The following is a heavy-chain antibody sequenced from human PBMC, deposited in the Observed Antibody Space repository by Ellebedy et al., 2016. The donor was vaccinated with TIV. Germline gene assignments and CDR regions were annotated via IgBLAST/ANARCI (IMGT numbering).Heavy chain of an antibody. CDR1: GFTFSRYD. Sequence: GESLKISCAASGFTFSRYDMHWVRQSTRKGLEWVASIDNAGDTYYPGSVKGRFTISRENAKNSLYLQMNSLRVEDTAVHYCTRFEIISGGGYGMDVWGQGTTVTVSS. CDR2: IDNAGDT. V-gene: IGHV3-13*01. D-gene: IGHD3-16*01. J-gene: IGHJ6*02. CDR3: TRFEIISGGGYGMDV.